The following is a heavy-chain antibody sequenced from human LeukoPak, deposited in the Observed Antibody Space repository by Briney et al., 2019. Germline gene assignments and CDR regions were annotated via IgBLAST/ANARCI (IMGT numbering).Heavy chain of an antibody. CDR2: INPNSGGI. CDR1: GYTFTGYY. CDR3: ARDPSSMVRGVTDDY. Sequence: ASVKVSCKASGYTFTGYYMHWVRQAPGQGLEWMGWINPNSGGINYAQKFQGRVTMTRDTSISTAYMELSRLRSDDTAVYYCARDPSSMVRGVTDDYWGQGTLVTVSS. D-gene: IGHD3-10*01. V-gene: IGHV1-2*02. J-gene: IGHJ4*02.